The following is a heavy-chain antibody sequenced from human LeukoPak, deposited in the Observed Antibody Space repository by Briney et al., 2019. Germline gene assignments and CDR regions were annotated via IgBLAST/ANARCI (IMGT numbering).Heavy chain of an antibody. CDR2: IYTGGST. CDR3: ARVGYSGYDFRGGFDY. V-gene: IGHV4-59*10. J-gene: IGHJ4*02. Sequence: SETLSLTCAVYGGSFSGYYWSWIRQPAGKGLEWIGHIYTGGSTNYNPSLKSRVTIPVDTSKNQFSLKLSSVTAADTAVYYCARVGYSGYDFRGGFDYWGQGTLVTVSS. D-gene: IGHD5-12*01. CDR1: GGSFSGYY.